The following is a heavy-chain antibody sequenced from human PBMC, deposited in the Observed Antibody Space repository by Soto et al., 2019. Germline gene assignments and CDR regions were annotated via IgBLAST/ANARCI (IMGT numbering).Heavy chain of an antibody. CDR3: ARAVAGYTHIDY. CDR2: IYYSGST. D-gene: IGHD6-19*01. J-gene: IGHJ4*02. Sequence: SETLSLTCTVSGGSISSYYWSWIRQPPGKGLEWIGYIYYSGSTNYNPSLQSRVTISVDTSKNQFSLKLSSVTAADTAVYYCARAVAGYTHIDYWGQGTLVTVSS. CDR1: GGSISSYY. V-gene: IGHV4-59*01.